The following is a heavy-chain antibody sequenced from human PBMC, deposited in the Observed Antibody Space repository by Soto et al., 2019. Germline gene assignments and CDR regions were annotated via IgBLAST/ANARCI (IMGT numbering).Heavy chain of an antibody. J-gene: IGHJ6*02. V-gene: IGHV4-61*01. CDR3: ASQGSNWDRDYYYGMDV. Sequence: TLSLTCTVSRGSVGSPTYYWNWIRQPPGKPLEWIGYIYYTGSTNYNPSLRSRVTISLDTSSDQFSLKLNSVTAADTAVYYCASQGSNWDRDYYYGMDVWGQGTTVTVSS. D-gene: IGHD7-27*01. CDR1: RGSVGSPTYY. CDR2: IYYTGST.